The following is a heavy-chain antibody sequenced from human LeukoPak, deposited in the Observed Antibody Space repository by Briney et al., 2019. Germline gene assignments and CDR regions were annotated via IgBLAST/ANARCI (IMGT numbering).Heavy chain of an antibody. CDR2: IFYSGGS. D-gene: IGHD1-14*01. CDR3: ARLRSHSTTASYYFDD. CDR1: GGSISSSASY. Sequence: SETLSLTCSVSGGSISSSASYWGWIRQPPGKGLEWIGNIFYSGGSHYNPSLKSRVTISVDTSKSQFSLKLNSVTAADTAVYYCARLRSHSTTASYYFDDWGQGTLVTVSS. V-gene: IGHV4-39*01. J-gene: IGHJ4*02.